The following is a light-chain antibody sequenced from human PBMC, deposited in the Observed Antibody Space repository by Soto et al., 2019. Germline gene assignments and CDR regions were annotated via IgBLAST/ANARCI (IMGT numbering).Light chain of an antibody. V-gene: IGKV3-15*01. CDR1: KSISSN. Sequence: EIVMTQSPATLSVSPGERATLSCRTNKSISSNLAWYQQKRGQAPRLLISGVSTRASGVPDRFSGSGSVADFTLTISSLQSEDFAVYYCQQYDNWPLTFGGGTKVDIK. CDR2: GVS. CDR3: QQYDNWPLT. J-gene: IGKJ4*01.